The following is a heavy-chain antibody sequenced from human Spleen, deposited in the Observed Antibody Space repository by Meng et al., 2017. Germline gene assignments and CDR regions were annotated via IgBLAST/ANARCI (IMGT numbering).Heavy chain of an antibody. V-gene: IGHV3-74*01. Sequence: EVQLVESVGGLVQPGGSLRLSVGSSGFNFGDYQMHWVRQSPGKGLEWISRIVSDGGITNYADSVKGRFTISRDNAKNTLYLQMNSLGADDTAVNYCARDLGWVLFDYWGQGALVTVSS. J-gene: IGHJ4*02. CDR1: GFNFGDYQ. CDR2: IVSDGGIT. CDR3: ARDLGWVLFDY. D-gene: IGHD3-3*01.